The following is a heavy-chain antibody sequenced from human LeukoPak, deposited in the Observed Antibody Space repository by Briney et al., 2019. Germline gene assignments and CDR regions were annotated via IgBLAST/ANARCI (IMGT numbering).Heavy chain of an antibody. D-gene: IGHD6-19*01. V-gene: IGHV3-21*01. J-gene: IGHJ4*02. CDR1: GFTFSSYS. Sequence: GGSLRLSCAASGFTFSSYSMNWVRQAPGKGLEWVSSISSSSSYIYYADSVKGRFTISRDNAKNSLYLQMNSLRAEDTAVYYCVRQRYSSGWYSYFDYWGQGTLVTVSS. CDR2: ISSSSSYI. CDR3: VRQRYSSGWYSYFDY.